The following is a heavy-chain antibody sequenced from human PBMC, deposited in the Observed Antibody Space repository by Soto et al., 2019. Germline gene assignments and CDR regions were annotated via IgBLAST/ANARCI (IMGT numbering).Heavy chain of an antibody. CDR3: AREAHYDFWSGYTGDYYYYYGMDV. V-gene: IGHV1-18*01. CDR1: GYTFTSYG. D-gene: IGHD3-3*01. Sequence: ASVQVSCKASGYTFTSYGISWVRQAPGQGLEWMGWISAYNGNTNYAQKLQGRVTMTTDTSTSTAYMELRSLRSDDTAVYYCAREAHYDFWSGYTGDYYYYYGMDVWGQGTTVTVSS. CDR2: ISAYNGNT. J-gene: IGHJ6*02.